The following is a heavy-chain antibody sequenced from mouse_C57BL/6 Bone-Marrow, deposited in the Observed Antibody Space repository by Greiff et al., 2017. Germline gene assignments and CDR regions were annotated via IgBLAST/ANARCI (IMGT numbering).Heavy chain of an antibody. D-gene: IGHD1-1*01. CDR3: TSYYGSSYPYAMDY. Sequence: EVMLVESGEGLVKPGGSLKLSCAASGFTFSSYAMSWVRQTPEKRLEWVAYISSGGDYIYYADTVKGRFTISRDNARNTLYLQMSSLKSEDTAMYYYTSYYGSSYPYAMDYWGQGTSVTVSS. J-gene: IGHJ4*01. CDR1: GFTFSSYA. CDR2: ISSGGDYI. V-gene: IGHV5-9-1*02.